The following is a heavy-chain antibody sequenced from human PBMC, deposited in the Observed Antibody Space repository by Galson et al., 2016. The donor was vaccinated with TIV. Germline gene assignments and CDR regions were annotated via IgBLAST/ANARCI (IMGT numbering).Heavy chain of an antibody. Sequence: PALVNPTQTLTLTCSFSGFSLNTDGMCVNWIRQPPGKALEWLARIDWDDDKSYTSSLKTRLTISKDTSKNQVVLTMTNVDPVDTATYYCARISGYYDSSGHYIPRSFDYWGQGTLVTVSS. D-gene: IGHD3-22*01. CDR1: GFSLNTDGMC. CDR2: IDWDDDK. CDR3: ARISGYYDSSGHYIPRSFDY. J-gene: IGHJ4*02. V-gene: IGHV2-70*11.